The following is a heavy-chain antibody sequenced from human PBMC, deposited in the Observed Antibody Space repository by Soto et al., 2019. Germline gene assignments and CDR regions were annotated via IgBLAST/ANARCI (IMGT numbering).Heavy chain of an antibody. V-gene: IGHV1-8*02. CDR3: SRGLSTRGYARAIGY. CDR1: CYTFTIYY. J-gene: IGHJ4*02. D-gene: IGHD2-8*01. CDR2: MNPLLVHT. Sequence: AASVKVSCKSSCYTFTIYYINWVRQATGDGHEWMGWMNPLLVHTGYAQKFQGRVTMSRKSSIRAFYMELSSLRSEDTAVYYRSRGLSTRGYARAIGYWGQGTLVTVSS.